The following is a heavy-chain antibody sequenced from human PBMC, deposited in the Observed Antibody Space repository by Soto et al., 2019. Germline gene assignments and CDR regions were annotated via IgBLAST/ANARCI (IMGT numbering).Heavy chain of an antibody. Sequence: GGSLRLSCAASGFTFSSYAMSWVRQAPGKGLEWVSAISGSGGSTYYADSVKGRFTISRDNSKNTLYLQMNSLRAEDTAVYYCASKGADRFGELFYPSLRALNYYYYYYMDVWGKGTTVTISS. J-gene: IGHJ6*03. CDR3: ASKGADRFGELFYPSLRALNYYYYYYMDV. CDR2: ISGSGGST. D-gene: IGHD3-10*01. V-gene: IGHV3-23*01. CDR1: GFTFSSYA.